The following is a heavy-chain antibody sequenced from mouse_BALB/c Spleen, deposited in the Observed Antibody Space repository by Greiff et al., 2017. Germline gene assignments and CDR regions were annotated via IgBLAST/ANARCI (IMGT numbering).Heavy chain of an antibody. CDR3: ARKGGNGYYRAYYFDY. CDR1: GYSITSDYA. CDR2: ISYSGST. J-gene: IGHJ2*01. Sequence: EVHLVESGPGLVKPSQSLSLTCTVTGYSITSDYAWNWIRQFPGNKLEWMGYISYSGSTSYNPSLKSRISITRDTSKNQFFLQLNSVTTEDTATYYCARKGGNGYYRAYYFDYWGQGTTLTVAS. D-gene: IGHD2-3*01. V-gene: IGHV3-2*02.